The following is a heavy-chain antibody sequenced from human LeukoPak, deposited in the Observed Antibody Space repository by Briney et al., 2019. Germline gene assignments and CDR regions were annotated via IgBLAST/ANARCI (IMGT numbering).Heavy chain of an antibody. Sequence: GGSLRLSCAASGFTFSSYSMNWVRQAPGKGLEWVSSISSSSSYIYYADSVKGRFTISRDNAKNSLYLQMNILRAEDTAVYYCARDHFWSGNFDYWGQGTLVTVSS. J-gene: IGHJ4*02. D-gene: IGHD3-3*02. CDR3: ARDHFWSGNFDY. V-gene: IGHV3-21*01. CDR2: ISSSSSYI. CDR1: GFTFSSYS.